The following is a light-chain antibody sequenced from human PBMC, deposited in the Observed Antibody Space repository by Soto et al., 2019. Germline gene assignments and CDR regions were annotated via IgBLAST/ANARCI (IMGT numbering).Light chain of an antibody. CDR1: SSDVGSYNF. CDR2: EGS. Sequence: QSALTQPRSVSGSPGQSVTISCTGTSSDVGSYNFVSWFQQHPGKAPKLMIYEGSKRPSGVSNRFSGSKSGSTASLTISGLQAEDEADYYCCSYAGSSTYVFGTGTKLTVL. V-gene: IGLV2-23*01. J-gene: IGLJ1*01. CDR3: CSYAGSSTYV.